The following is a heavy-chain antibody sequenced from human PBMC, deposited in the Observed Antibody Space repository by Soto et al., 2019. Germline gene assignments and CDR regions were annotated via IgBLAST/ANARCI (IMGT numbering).Heavy chain of an antibody. CDR1: GYTFTSYY. J-gene: IGHJ4*02. V-gene: IGHV1-46*01. Sequence: QVQLVQSGAEVKKPGASVKVSCKASGYTFTSYYMHWVRQAPGQGLEWMGIINPSGGSTSYAQKFQGIVTMTRDTSTSTRYLELSSLRSEATAVYCCAAARGRPIFGVDNYWGQGTLVTVSS. CDR2: INPSGGST. CDR3: AAARGRPIFGVDNY. D-gene: IGHD3-3*01.